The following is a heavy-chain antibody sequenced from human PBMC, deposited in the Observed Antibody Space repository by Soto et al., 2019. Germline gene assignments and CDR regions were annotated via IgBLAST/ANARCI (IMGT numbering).Heavy chain of an antibody. CDR1: GFTFSSYG. V-gene: IGHV3-30*18. CDR2: ISYDGSNK. Sequence: GGSLRLSCAASGFTFSSYGMHWVRQAPGKGLEWVAVISYDGSNKYYADSVKGRFTISRDNSKNTLYLQMNSLRAEDTAVYYCAKGSGFGELFWALDYWGQGTLVTVSS. D-gene: IGHD3-10*01. J-gene: IGHJ4*02. CDR3: AKGSGFGELFWALDY.